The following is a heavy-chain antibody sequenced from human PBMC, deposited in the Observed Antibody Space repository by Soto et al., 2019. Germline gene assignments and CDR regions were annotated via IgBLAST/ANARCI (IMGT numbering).Heavy chain of an antibody. CDR1: GCTFSSYA. V-gene: IGHV3-23*01. CDR3: AKDPEAMIVVVRYFDY. CDR2: IIGSGGST. D-gene: IGHD3-22*01. J-gene: IGHJ4*02. Sequence: XGSLKLSCAASGCTFSSYAMSWVRQAPGRGLEWVSAIIGSGGSTYYADSVKGRFTISRENSKNTLYLQMNSLRAEDTAVYYCAKDPEAMIVVVRYFDYSGQGTLVTVSS.